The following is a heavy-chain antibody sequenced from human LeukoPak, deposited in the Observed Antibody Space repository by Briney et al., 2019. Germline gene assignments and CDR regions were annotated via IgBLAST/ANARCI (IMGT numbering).Heavy chain of an antibody. V-gene: IGHV3-23*01. CDR3: AKDRRRYSYGTLDY. J-gene: IGHJ4*02. D-gene: IGHD5-18*01. CDR2: ISGSGGST. Sequence: GGSLRLSCAASGFTFSSYAMSWVRQAPGKGLEWVSAISGSGGSTHYADSVKGRFTISRDNSKNTLYLQMNSLRAEDTAVYYCAKDRRRYSYGTLDYWGQGTLVTVSS. CDR1: GFTFSSYA.